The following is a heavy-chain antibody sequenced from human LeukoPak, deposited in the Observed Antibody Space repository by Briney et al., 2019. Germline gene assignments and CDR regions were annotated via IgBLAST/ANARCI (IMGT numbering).Heavy chain of an antibody. CDR1: GGSISSYY. J-gene: IGHJ5*02. CDR3: ARLLWFGELSGFDP. D-gene: IGHD3-10*01. Sequence: PSETLSLTCTVSGGSISSYYWSWIRQPPGKGLEWIGYIYYSGSTNYNPSLKSRVTISVDTSKNQFSLKLSSVTAADTAVYYCARLLWFGELSGFDPWGQGTLVTVSS. V-gene: IGHV4-59*08. CDR2: IYYSGST.